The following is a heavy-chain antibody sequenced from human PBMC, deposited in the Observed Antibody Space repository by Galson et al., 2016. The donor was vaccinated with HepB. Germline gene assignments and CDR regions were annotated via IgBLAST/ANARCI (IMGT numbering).Heavy chain of an antibody. CDR3: VKDQRGGVDY. J-gene: IGHJ4*02. D-gene: IGHD3-10*01. V-gene: IGHV3-64D*09. Sequence: SLRLSCAASGFTFSSSAVHWVRQAPGMGLEYVSAISSNGGITYYSDSVKGRFTISRDNSKNTLYLQMSSLRAEDTAVYYCVKDQRGGVDYWGQGTLVTASS. CDR1: GFTFSSSA. CDR2: ISSNGGIT.